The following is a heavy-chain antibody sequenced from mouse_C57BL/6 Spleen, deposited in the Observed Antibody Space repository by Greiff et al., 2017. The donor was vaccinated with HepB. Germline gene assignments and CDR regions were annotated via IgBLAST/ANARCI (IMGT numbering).Heavy chain of an antibody. Sequence: VQLQESGAELARPGASVKLSCKASGYTFTSYGISWVKQRTGQGLEWIGEIYPRSGNTYYNEKFKGKATLTADKSSSTAYMELRSLTSEDSAVYFCANYGSSYDFDYWGQGTTLTVSS. CDR3: ANYGSSYDFDY. J-gene: IGHJ2*01. CDR2: IYPRSGNT. D-gene: IGHD1-1*01. CDR1: GYTFTSYG. V-gene: IGHV1-81*01.